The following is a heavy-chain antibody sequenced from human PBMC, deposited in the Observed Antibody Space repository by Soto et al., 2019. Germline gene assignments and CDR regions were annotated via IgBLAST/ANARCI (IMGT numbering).Heavy chain of an antibody. CDR2: INHSGST. CDR3: VRSYTLMVAALGE. Sequence: SETLSLTCAVYGGSFSGYYWSWIRQPPGKGLEWIGEINHSGSTNYNPSLKSRVTISVDTSKNQFFLRLSSVTAADTAVYYCVRSYTLMVAALGEWGQGTLVTVSS. CDR1: GGSFSGYY. D-gene: IGHD3-16*01. V-gene: IGHV4-34*01. J-gene: IGHJ1*01.